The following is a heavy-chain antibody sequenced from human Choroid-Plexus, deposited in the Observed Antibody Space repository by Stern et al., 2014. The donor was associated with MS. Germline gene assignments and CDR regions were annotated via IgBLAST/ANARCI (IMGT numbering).Heavy chain of an antibody. CDR1: GFSFSTSA. CDR3: AKWPHHIAVAGTRYFQH. J-gene: IGHJ1*01. Sequence: EVQLLASGGGLVQPGGSLGLPCAASGFSFSTSARSWVRQTPGKGCHWVSDFSGRGGPTYYADSVKGRFTISRDNSKNTLYLQMDSLRADDTAVYYCAKWPHHIAVAGTRYFQHWGQGTLVTVSS. CDR2: FSGRGGPT. V-gene: IGHV3-23*01. D-gene: IGHD6-19*01.